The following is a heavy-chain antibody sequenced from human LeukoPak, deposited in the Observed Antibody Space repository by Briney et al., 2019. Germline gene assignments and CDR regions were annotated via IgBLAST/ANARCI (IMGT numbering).Heavy chain of an antibody. J-gene: IGHJ4*02. Sequence: PSETLSLTCNVSGGSISSGSYFWGWIRQPPGKGLEWIAYISDIGSINYNPSLKSRVTISLDTSKNQFSLKLSSVTAADTAVYYCAGHHPRNTVDFWVQGTLVTVSS. CDR3: AGHHPRNTVDF. CDR2: ISDIGSI. V-gene: IGHV4-61*05. CDR1: GGSISSGSYF. D-gene: IGHD2/OR15-2a*01.